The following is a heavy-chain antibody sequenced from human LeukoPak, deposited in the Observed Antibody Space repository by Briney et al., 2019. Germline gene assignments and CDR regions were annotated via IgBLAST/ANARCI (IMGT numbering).Heavy chain of an antibody. CDR2: ISNSSSPI. CDR1: GFTFSTYS. CDR3: VRGTGYLLLDF. J-gene: IGHJ4*02. Sequence: GGSLRLSCAASGFTFSTYSMNWVRQAPGKGLEWVSYISNSSSPIYYADSVKGRSTISRDNAKNTLYLQMNSLRAEDTAVYYCVRGTGYLLLDFWGQGTLVTVSS. D-gene: IGHD3/OR15-3a*01. V-gene: IGHV3-48*04.